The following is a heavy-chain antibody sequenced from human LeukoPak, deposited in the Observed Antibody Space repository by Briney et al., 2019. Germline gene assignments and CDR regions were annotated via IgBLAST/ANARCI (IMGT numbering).Heavy chain of an antibody. CDR3: ARAWELLTFDY. CDR1: GGSISSGSYY. Sequence: SQTLSLTCTVSGGSISSGSYYWSWIRQPAGKGLEWIGRIYTSGSTNYHPSLKSRVAISVDTSKNQFSLKLSSVTAADTAVYYCARAWELLTFDYWGQGTLVTVSS. J-gene: IGHJ4*02. V-gene: IGHV4-61*02. CDR2: IYTSGST. D-gene: IGHD1-26*01.